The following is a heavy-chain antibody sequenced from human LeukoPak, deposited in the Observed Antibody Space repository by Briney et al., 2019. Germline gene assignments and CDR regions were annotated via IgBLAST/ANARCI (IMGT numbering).Heavy chain of an antibody. V-gene: IGHV3-7*01. CDR3: ARDFSCSSTSCSGGD. CDR2: IKRDGSEK. D-gene: IGHD2-2*01. Sequence: PGGSLRLSCAASGFTFSNYWMSWVRQAPGKGLEWVANIKRDGSEKYYVDSVKGRFTISRDNAKNSLYLQMNSLKAEDTAVYYCARDFSCSSTSCSGGDWGQGTLVTVSS. J-gene: IGHJ4*02. CDR1: GFTFSNYW.